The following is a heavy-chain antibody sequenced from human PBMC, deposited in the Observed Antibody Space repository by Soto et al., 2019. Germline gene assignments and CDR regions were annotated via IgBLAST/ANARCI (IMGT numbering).Heavy chain of an antibody. CDR3: ARSVGVMLEWLFPPPDAFDI. Sequence: EVQLVESGGGLDKPGGSLRLSCAASGFTFSSYSMNWVRQAPGKGLEWVSSISSSSSYIYYADSVKGRFTISRDNAKNSLYLQMNSLRAEDTAVYYCARSVGVMLEWLFPPPDAFDIWGQGTMVTVSS. V-gene: IGHV3-21*01. CDR2: ISSSSSYI. D-gene: IGHD3-3*01. J-gene: IGHJ3*02. CDR1: GFTFSSYS.